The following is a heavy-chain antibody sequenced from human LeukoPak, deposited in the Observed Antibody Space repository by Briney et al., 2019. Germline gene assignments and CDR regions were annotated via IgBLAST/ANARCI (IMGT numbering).Heavy chain of an antibody. CDR3: AKGGTGEVTNFDH. CDR1: GFTFSSYG. D-gene: IGHD3-16*01. Sequence: GGSLRLSCAASGFTFSSYGMHWVRQAPGKGLEWVAFIRYDGSNRYYADSVKGRFTISRDNSKSTLYLQMNSLRAEDTAFYYCAKGGTGEVTNFDHWGQGTLVTVSS. J-gene: IGHJ4*02. CDR2: IRYDGSNR. V-gene: IGHV3-30*02.